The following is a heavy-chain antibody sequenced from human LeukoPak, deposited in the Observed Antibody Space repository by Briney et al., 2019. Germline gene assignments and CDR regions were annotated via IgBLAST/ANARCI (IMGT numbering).Heavy chain of an antibody. V-gene: IGHV4-34*01. J-gene: IGHJ4*02. D-gene: IGHD3-22*01. CDR3: ARGYYESSGTYLGEIDY. CDR2: INHSGST. CDR1: GGSFSGYY. Sequence: SETLSLTCAVYGGSFSGYYWSWIRQPPGKGLEWIGEINHSGSTNYNPSLKSRVTISVDTSKNQFSLKLSSVTAADTAVYYCARGYYESSGTYLGEIDYWGQGTLVTVSS.